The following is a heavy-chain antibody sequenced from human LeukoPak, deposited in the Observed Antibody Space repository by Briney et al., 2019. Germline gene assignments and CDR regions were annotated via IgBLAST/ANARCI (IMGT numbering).Heavy chain of an antibody. V-gene: IGHV1-2*02. CDR1: GYTFTGYY. CDR3: ARGSYFDY. Sequence: ASVKVSCKASGYTFTGYYMHWVRRAPGQGLEWMGWVNPNTGGTRYAQKFQGRVTVTRDTSISTAYMELSRLRPDDTAVYYCARGSYFDYWGQGTLVTVSS. CDR2: VNPNTGGT. J-gene: IGHJ4*02.